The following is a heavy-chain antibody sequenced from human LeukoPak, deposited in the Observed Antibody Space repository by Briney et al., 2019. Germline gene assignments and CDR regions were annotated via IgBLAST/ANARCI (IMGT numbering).Heavy chain of an antibody. CDR3: ARGRRYCSSTSCSRGYCYYYGMDV. J-gene: IGHJ6*02. CDR2: INHSGST. D-gene: IGHD2-2*01. Sequence: PSETLSLTCAVYGGSFSGYYWSWIRQPPGKGLEWIGEINHSGSTNYNPSLKSRVTISVDTSKNQFSLKLSSVTAADTAVYYCARGRRYCSSTSCSRGYCYYYGMDVWGQGTTVTVSS. V-gene: IGHV4-34*01. CDR1: GGSFSGYY.